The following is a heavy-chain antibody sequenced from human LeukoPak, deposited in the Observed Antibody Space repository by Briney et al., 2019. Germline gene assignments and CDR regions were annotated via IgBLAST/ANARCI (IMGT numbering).Heavy chain of an antibody. V-gene: IGHV4-38-2*02. CDR2: INHSGIT. D-gene: IGHD3-9*01. CDR1: SYSISSGYY. J-gene: IGHJ4*02. CDR3: GRDRPTGYYDY. Sequence: SETLSLTCTVSSYSISSGYYWGWIRQSPGKGLEWIASINHSGITYYNPPLKSRVTISVDTSTNQCSLKLTSVTAADTAVYYCGRDRPTGYYDYWGQGILVTVSS.